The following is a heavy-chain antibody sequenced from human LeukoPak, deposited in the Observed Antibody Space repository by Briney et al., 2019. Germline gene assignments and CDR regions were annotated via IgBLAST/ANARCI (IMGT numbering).Heavy chain of an antibody. D-gene: IGHD3-3*01. V-gene: IGHV4-31*03. Sequence: SETLSLTCTVSGGSISSGSYYWTWIRQYPGKGLEWIGYTHYSGSGYNNPSLKSRVTISVDTSKTQFSLKLNSVSAADSAVYFYARAILPASGFVWHFDLWGRGTLVTVSS. CDR2: THYSGSG. CDR1: GGSISSGSYY. CDR3: ARAILPASGFVWHFDL. J-gene: IGHJ2*01.